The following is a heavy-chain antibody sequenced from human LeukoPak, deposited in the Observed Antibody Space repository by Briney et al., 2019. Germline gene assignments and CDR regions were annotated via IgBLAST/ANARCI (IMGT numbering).Heavy chain of an antibody. CDR2: IYHTGST. Sequence: SETLSLTCTVSGGSISNYYWSWIRQPPGKGLEWIGYIYHTGSTSYNPSLKSRVTMSVETSQNQFSLKVRSVTAADTAVYYCAREGSGYDYSPFYYWGQGILVTVSS. CDR3: AREGSGYDYSPFYY. CDR1: GGSISNYY. D-gene: IGHD5-12*01. V-gene: IGHV4-59*01. J-gene: IGHJ4*02.